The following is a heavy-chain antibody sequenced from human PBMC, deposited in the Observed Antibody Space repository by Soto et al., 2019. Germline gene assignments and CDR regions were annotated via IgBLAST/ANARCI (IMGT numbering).Heavy chain of an antibody. V-gene: IGHV3-30-3*01. CDR1: GFTFSSYA. Sequence: GGSLRLSCAASGFTFSSYAMHWVRPAPGKGLEWVAVISYDGSNKYYADSVKGRFTISRDNSKNTLYLQMNSLRAEDTAIYYCARDRNTVTTPYYMDVWGKGTTVTVSS. CDR2: ISYDGSNK. J-gene: IGHJ6*03. CDR3: ARDRNTVTTPYYMDV. D-gene: IGHD4-17*01.